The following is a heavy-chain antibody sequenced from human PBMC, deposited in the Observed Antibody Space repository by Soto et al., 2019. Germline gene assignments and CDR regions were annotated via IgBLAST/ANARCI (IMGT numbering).Heavy chain of an antibody. CDR1: GFTFSAAA. CDR3: TASPY. V-gene: IGHV3-73*01. CDR2: IRSKTNNYVT. Sequence: GGSLRLSCVVSGFTFSAAAIHWVRQAPGQGLEWVGRIRSKTNNYVTAFSASVEGRFTLSRDDSRNTTYLDMQSLRVEDTAVYFCTASPYWGQGTLVTVSS. J-gene: IGHJ4*02.